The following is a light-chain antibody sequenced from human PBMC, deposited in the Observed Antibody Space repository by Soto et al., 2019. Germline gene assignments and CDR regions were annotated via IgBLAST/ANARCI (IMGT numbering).Light chain of an antibody. CDR2: SAA. V-gene: IGKV1-39*01. CDR1: QNIYNY. Sequence: DIQMTQSPSSLYASVGDRVTVTCRTSQNIYNYLNWYQQKPGKAPKRLIYSAASVQSGVPSRFSGSGSWTDFTLTISSLQPQQFSRGSCQQSHSTRVTFGQGKRLEV. CDR3: QQSHSTRVT. J-gene: IGKJ5*01.